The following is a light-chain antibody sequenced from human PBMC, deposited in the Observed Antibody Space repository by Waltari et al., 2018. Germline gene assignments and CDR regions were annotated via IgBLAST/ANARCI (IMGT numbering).Light chain of an antibody. J-gene: IGKJ1*01. CDR3: MQGTHWPWK. CDR1: QSLVHSAGNTY. V-gene: IGKV2-30*02. Sequence: DVVMTQSSLSLPVTLGQPASISCRSSQSLVHSAGNTYLNWFQQRPGQSPRRLFYRVSNRDSGVPDRFSGSGSGTDFTLKISRVEAEDVGVYYCMQGTHWPWKFGQGTKVEIK. CDR2: RVS.